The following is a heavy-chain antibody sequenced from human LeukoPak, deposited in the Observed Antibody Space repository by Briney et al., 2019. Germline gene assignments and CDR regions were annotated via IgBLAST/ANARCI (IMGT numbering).Heavy chain of an antibody. J-gene: IGHJ2*01. V-gene: IGHV4-59*09. CDR2: GTT. CDR3: ARGHTAVTTIWYFDL. Sequence: GTTNYNSSLKSRVTISVDTSKNQFSLKLSSLTAADTAVYYCARGHTAVTTIWYFDLWGRGTLSLSPQ. D-gene: IGHD4-17*01.